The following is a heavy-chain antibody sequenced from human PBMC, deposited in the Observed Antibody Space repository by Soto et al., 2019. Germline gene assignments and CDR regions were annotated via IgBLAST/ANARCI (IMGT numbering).Heavy chain of an antibody. Sequence: QPGGALRLSCSASGFTFSNYAMHWVRQAPGKGLEYVSAINNNGGATYYADSVKGRFTISRDNSRNTLYLQMSSLRAEDTAVYYCVKDSSSWYYFDYWGQGTLVTVSS. J-gene: IGHJ4*02. V-gene: IGHV3-64D*06. CDR2: INNNGGAT. CDR1: GFTFSNYA. CDR3: VKDSSSWYYFDY. D-gene: IGHD6-13*01.